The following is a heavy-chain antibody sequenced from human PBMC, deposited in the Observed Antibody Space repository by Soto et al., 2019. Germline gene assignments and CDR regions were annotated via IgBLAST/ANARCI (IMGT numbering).Heavy chain of an antibody. J-gene: IGHJ6*02. D-gene: IGHD5-12*01. CDR2: IYPGDSDT. Sequence: LGEFLKISCKGSGYSFTSYWIGWVRQMPGKGLEWMGIIYPGDSDTRYSPSFQGQVTISADKSISTAYLQWSSLKASDTAMYYCRVEMATIGSYSYNGMDVWGQGTTVTVSS. CDR1: GYSFTSYW. CDR3: RVEMATIGSYSYNGMDV. V-gene: IGHV5-51*01.